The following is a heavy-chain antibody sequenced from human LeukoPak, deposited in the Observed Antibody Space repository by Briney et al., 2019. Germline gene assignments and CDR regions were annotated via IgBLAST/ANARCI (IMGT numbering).Heavy chain of an antibody. D-gene: IGHD3-16*01. CDR1: GFTFSSYA. Sequence: PGGSLRLSCAASGFTFSSYAMSWVRQAPGKGLEWVSAISGSGGSTYYADSVKGRFTISRDNSKNTLYLQMNSLRAEDTAVYYCANSVLRLGELTFDYWGQGTLVTVSS. V-gene: IGHV3-23*01. CDR2: ISGSGGST. J-gene: IGHJ4*02. CDR3: ANSVLRLGELTFDY.